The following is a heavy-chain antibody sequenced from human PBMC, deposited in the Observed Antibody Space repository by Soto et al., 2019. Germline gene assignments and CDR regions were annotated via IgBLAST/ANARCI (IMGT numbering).Heavy chain of an antibody. CDR3: AKGIGQLWP. CDR1: GFTFSSYG. V-gene: IGHV3-30*18. D-gene: IGHD5-18*01. Sequence: RRLSCAASGFTFSSYGMHWVRQAPGKGLEWVAVISYDGSNKYYADSVKGRFTISRDNSKNTLYLQMNSLRAEDTAVYYCAKGIGQLWPWGQGTLVTVSS. CDR2: ISYDGSNK. J-gene: IGHJ4*02.